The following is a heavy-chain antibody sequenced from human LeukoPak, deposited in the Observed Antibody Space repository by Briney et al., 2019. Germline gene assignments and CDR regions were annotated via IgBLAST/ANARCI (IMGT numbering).Heavy chain of an antibody. V-gene: IGHV4-30-4*07. D-gene: IGHD4-17*01. Sequence: SQTLSLTCAVSGGSITSGGSSWSWIRQPPGRGLEWIGYIFDNGITYYNPSLKSRVTISVDTSKNHFSLHLTSVTAADTAVYCCARIPSSTVTISEVAFDIWGQGTMVTVSS. CDR3: ARIPSSTVTISEVAFDI. J-gene: IGHJ3*02. CDR1: GGSITSGGSS. CDR2: IFDNGIT.